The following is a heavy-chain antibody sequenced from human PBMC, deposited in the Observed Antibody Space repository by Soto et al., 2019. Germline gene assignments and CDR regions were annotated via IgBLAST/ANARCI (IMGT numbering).Heavy chain of an antibody. CDR3: ARGLYSSSWYVDS. V-gene: IGHV4-31*03. D-gene: IGHD6-13*01. J-gene: IGHJ4*02. CDR2: MYRSGTT. CDR1: GASTSSGGYF. Sequence: QVHLQESGPRLVKPSQTLSLTCTVSGASTSSGGYFWSWIRQQPGKGLEWIGHMYRSGTTYYNPSLKTRVPIAVDTSKNQSYLRVTSATAADTAVYYCARGLYSSSWYVDSWGQGTLATVSS.